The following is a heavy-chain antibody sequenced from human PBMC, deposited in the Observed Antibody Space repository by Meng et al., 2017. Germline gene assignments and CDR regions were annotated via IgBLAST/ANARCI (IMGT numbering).Heavy chain of an antibody. V-gene: IGHV6-1*01. Sequence: QEKLKQSGPGLVKPSQTLSLICAISGDSVSSNSAAWNWIRQSPSRGLEWLGRAYYRSKWYHDYAESVKSRISIDPDTSKNQFSLQLRSVTPEDSAVYYCARGSYSFDSWGQRTLVTVSS. D-gene: IGHD1-26*01. J-gene: IGHJ4*02. CDR1: GDSVSSNSAA. CDR2: AYYRSKWYH. CDR3: ARGSYSFDS.